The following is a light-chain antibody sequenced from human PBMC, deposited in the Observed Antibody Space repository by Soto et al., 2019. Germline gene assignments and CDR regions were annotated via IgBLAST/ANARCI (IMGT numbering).Light chain of an antibody. Sequence: DIPMTQSPSTLSASVGDRVTITCRASRSISNWLAWYQQRPGIAPKLLIFDASILQSGVPSRFSCSGSGTEFTLSISRLLTDDFATYCCQQYGSFSPITFGGGTKVEI. CDR3: QQYGSFSPIT. CDR2: DAS. J-gene: IGKJ4*01. CDR1: RSISNW. V-gene: IGKV1-5*01.